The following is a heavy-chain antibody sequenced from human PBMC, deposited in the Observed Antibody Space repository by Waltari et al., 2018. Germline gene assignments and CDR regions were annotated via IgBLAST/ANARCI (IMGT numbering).Heavy chain of an antibody. CDR3: ARALDYGDYLLDAFDI. D-gene: IGHD4-17*01. V-gene: IGHV1-8*03. CDR2: MNPNSGNT. Sequence: QVQLVQSGAEVKKPGASVKVSCKASGYTFTRYDINWVRQATGQGLEWMGWMNPNSGNTGYAQKFQGRVTITRNTSISTAYMELSSLRSEDTAVYYCARALDYGDYLLDAFDIWGQGTMVTVSS. CDR1: GYTFTRYD. J-gene: IGHJ3*02.